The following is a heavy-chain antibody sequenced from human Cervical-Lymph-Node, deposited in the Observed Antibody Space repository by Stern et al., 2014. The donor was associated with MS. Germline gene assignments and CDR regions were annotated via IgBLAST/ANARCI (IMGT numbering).Heavy chain of an antibody. J-gene: IGHJ4*02. V-gene: IGHV3-33*01. CDR2: IWYDGNKK. D-gene: IGHD1-7*01. CDR1: GFTFRNYG. Sequence: QVQLVQSGGRVVQPGRSLRLSCAASGFTFRNYGIHWVRQAPGKGLELLAVIWYDGNKKYYAYSVKLRFTISRDKSKNTLFLQMSILTAEDTALYYCARGNWNYEGMGYWGQGTLVTVAS. CDR3: ARGNWNYEGMGY.